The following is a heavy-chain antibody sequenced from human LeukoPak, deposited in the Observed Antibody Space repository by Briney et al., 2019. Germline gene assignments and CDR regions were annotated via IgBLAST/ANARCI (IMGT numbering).Heavy chain of an antibody. V-gene: IGHV3-74*01. D-gene: IGHD3-16*01. CDR3: ARLRWGGLYYFDS. J-gene: IGHJ4*02. Sequence: PGGSLRLSCAASGFTFSSYWMHWVRQAPGKGLVGVSRINSDGRITSYADSVKGRFTISRDNAKNTLYLQMNSLRAEDTAVYYCARLRWGGLYYFDSWGQGTLVTVSS. CDR2: INSDGRIT. CDR1: GFTFSSYW.